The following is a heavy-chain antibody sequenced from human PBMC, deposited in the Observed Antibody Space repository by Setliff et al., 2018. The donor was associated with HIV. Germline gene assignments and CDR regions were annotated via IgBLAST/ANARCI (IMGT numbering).Heavy chain of an antibody. V-gene: IGHV4-39*02. CDR2: IYYSGST. D-gene: IGHD4-17*01. J-gene: IGHJ6*03. Sequence: LSLTCTVSGGSITTSTFYWGWIRQPPGKGLEWIGSIYYSGSTYYNPSLKSRLTITQHTSKNHFSLSLSSVTAADTAVYYCARGNSRRLRVHYYYYYMDVWGKGTTVTVSS. CDR1: GGSITTSTFY. CDR3: ARGNSRRLRVHYYYYYMDV.